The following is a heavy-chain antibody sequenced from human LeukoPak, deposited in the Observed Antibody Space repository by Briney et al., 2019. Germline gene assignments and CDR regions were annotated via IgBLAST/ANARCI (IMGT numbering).Heavy chain of an antibody. CDR1: GFTFSSYA. J-gene: IGHJ4*02. Sequence: GGSLRLSCVVSGFTFSSYAMHWVRQAPGKGLEWVAVISYDGGNKYYADSVKGRFTISRDNSKNTVYLQVNSLRAEDTAVYYCARGFDDALGYCTSTSCRTGFDYWGQGTLVTVSS. CDR3: ARGFDDALGYCTSTSCRTGFDY. D-gene: IGHD2-2*01. CDR2: ISYDGGNK. V-gene: IGHV3-30*04.